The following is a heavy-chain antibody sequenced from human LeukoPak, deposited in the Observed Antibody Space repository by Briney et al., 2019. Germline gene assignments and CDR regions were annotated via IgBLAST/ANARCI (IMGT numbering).Heavy chain of an antibody. V-gene: IGHV3-43*02. CDR2: ISGDGGST. CDR3: AKEYYRDGYNYGFRAFDI. D-gene: IGHD5-24*01. J-gene: IGHJ3*02. CDR1: GFTFDDYA. Sequence: GGSLRLSCAASGFTFDDYAMHWARQAPGKGLEWVSLISGDGGSTYYADSVKGRFTISGDNSKNSLYLQMNSLRTEDTALYYCAKEYYRDGYNYGFRAFDIWGQGTMVTVSS.